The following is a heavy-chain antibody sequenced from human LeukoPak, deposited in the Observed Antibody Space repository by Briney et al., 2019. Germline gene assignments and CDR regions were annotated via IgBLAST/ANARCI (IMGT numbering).Heavy chain of an antibody. CDR3: AREAKVGGALQY. V-gene: IGHV3-74*01. Sequence: PGGSLRLYCAASGFTFSDYWLHWVRQAPGKGLVWVSRLNTDGSFTRYADSVQGPFSISRDTAKNTLFLQMNSLRAEDTAVYYCAREAKVGGALQYWGQGILVTVSS. CDR1: GFTFSDYW. D-gene: IGHD1-26*01. J-gene: IGHJ4*02. CDR2: LNTDGSFT.